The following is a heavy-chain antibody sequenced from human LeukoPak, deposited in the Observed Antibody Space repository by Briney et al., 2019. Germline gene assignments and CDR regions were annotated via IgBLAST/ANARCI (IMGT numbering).Heavy chain of an antibody. CDR2: ISGGSSGST. Sequence: GGSLRLSCAASGFTFSDYAMSWVRQAPGKGLEWLSVISGGSSGSTYYADSVTGRFTVSRYNSKNTLYLQMNSLRAEDTAVYYCAKDHGSLGSRLNWGQGTLVTVSS. D-gene: IGHD3-10*01. CDR3: AKDHGSLGSRLN. J-gene: IGHJ4*02. V-gene: IGHV3-23*01. CDR1: GFTFSDYA.